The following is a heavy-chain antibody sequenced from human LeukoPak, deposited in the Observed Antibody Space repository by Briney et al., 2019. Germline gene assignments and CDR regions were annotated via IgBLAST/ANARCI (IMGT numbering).Heavy chain of an antibody. V-gene: IGHV3-30*04. Sequence: GGSLRLSCVASGIAFSNSIMHWVRQAPGKGLEWVSAMSYDGFSKYYADSMKGRLTISRDDSKNTVYLQMKSLRPEDTAVYYCARGRFILTTVTNPLDYWGQGTLVTVSS. CDR1: GIAFSNSI. J-gene: IGHJ4*02. CDR2: MSYDGFSK. CDR3: ARGRFILTTVTNPLDY. D-gene: IGHD4-17*01.